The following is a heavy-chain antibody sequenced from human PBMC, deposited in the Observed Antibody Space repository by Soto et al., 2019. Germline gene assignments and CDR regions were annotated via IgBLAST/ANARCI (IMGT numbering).Heavy chain of an antibody. J-gene: IGHJ3*02. Sequence: QLQLQESGPGLVKPSETLSLTCTVSGGSISTSSYYWDWIRQSPGQGLEWIGNVYYSGNNHYNPSFESRVTMSIDASKNQFSLRLSSVTAADTAVYYCARHPRDGSNAWDESFDIWGQGTMVTVSS. V-gene: IGHV4-39*01. CDR2: VYYSGNN. CDR1: GGSISTSSYY. CDR3: ARHPRDGSNAWDESFDI. D-gene: IGHD6-13*01.